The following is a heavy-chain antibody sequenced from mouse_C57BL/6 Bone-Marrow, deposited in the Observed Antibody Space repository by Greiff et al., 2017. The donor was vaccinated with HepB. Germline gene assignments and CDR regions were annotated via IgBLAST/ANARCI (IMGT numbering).Heavy chain of an antibody. CDR2: IRLKSDNYAT. V-gene: IGHV6-3*01. CDR1: GFTFSNYW. Sequence: EVQLVESGGGLVQPGGSMKLSCVASGFTFSNYWMNWVRQSPEKGLEWVAQIRLKSDNYATHYAESVRGRFTISRDDSKSSVYLQMNNLRAEDTGIYYCTAIYYGNFFYAMDYWGQGTSVTVSS. J-gene: IGHJ4*01. D-gene: IGHD2-1*01. CDR3: TAIYYGNFFYAMDY.